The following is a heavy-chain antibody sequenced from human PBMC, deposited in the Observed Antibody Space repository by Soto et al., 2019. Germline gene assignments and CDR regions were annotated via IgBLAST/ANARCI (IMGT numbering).Heavy chain of an antibody. J-gene: IGHJ4*02. V-gene: IGHV1-46*01. CDR1: GYTFSNYY. CDR3: TRVSSIQCLVF. Sequence: QVRLEQSGAEVKKPGALVKVSCKASGYTFSNYYLHWVRQAPGQGLEWMGGIHPSGGSTIYAQRFQGRVTMTRDTSTSTVYMELSSLRSDDTAVYYCTRVSSIQCLVFWGQGTLVTVSS. D-gene: IGHD6-19*01. CDR2: IHPSGGST.